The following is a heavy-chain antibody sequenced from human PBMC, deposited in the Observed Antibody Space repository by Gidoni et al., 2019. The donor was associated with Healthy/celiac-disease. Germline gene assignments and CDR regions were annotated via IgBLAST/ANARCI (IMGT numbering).Heavy chain of an antibody. D-gene: IGHD1-7*01. Sequence: YGMHWVRQAPGQGLEWMGWINPNSGGTNYAQKFQGWVTMTRDTSISTAYMELSRLRSDDTAVYYCARDIAPYNWNYAHDAFDIWGQGTMVTVSS. CDR2: INPNSGGT. V-gene: IGHV1-2*04. CDR1: YG. CDR3: ARDIAPYNWNYAHDAFDI. J-gene: IGHJ3*02.